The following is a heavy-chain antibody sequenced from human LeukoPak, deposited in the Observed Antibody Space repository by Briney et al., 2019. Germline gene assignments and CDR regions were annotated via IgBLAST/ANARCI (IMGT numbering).Heavy chain of an antibody. D-gene: IGHD1-26*01. Sequence: SETLSLTCTVSGGSISSYNWSWIRQPAGKGLEWIGRIYTSGSTNYNPSLKSRVTISIDTSKNHFSLRLNSVTAADTAMYYCAKSGGYGLIDYWGQGTRVTVSS. CDR3: AKSGGYGLIDY. CDR2: IYTSGST. V-gene: IGHV4-4*07. J-gene: IGHJ4*02. CDR1: GGSISSYN.